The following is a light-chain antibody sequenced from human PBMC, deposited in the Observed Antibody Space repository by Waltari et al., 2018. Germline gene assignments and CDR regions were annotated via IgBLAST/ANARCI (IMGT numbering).Light chain of an antibody. CDR3: CSYAGRSTLV. V-gene: IGLV2-23*02. CDR1: SSDVGVSTL. Sequence: QSALTQPASVSGSAGQSITISCTATSSDVGVSTLIPWYQQYPGKAPTLMIYEVYKRPSGVSDRFSGSKSDNTASLTISGLQAEDEADYYCCSYAGRSTLVFGGGTKLTVL. J-gene: IGLJ2*01. CDR2: EVY.